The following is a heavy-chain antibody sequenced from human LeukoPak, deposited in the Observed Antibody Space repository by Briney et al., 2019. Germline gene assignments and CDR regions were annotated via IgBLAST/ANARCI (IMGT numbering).Heavy chain of an antibody. Sequence: GGSLILSCAASVFTFSSYWMIWLRQTPGKGRECGANIKQDGSEKYYVDFVEGGFTISRDNAKNSLYLQMNSLRAEDTAVYYCARERSSSSSFFDYWGQGTLVTVSS. CDR3: ARERSSSSSFFDY. CDR1: VFTFSSYW. CDR2: IKQDGSEK. D-gene: IGHD6-6*01. V-gene: IGHV3-7*01. J-gene: IGHJ4*02.